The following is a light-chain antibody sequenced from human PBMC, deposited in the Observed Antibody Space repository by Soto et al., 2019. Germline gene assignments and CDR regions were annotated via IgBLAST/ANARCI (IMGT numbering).Light chain of an antibody. J-gene: IGKJ1*01. CDR1: QGISSY. Sequence: AIRMTQSPSSFSASTGDRVTITCRASQGISSYLAGSQQKPGKAPKLLIYAASTLPSGVPSRFRGRESGPDFTLTIICLQSEDFTTYSCNQYYSYPLSFGQGTKVEIK. V-gene: IGKV1-8*01. CDR3: NQYYSYPLS. CDR2: AAS.